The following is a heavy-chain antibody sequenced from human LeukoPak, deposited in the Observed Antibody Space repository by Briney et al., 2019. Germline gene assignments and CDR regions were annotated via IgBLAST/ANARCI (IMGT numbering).Heavy chain of an antibody. V-gene: IGHV4-61*02. J-gene: IGHJ5*02. CDR1: GDSISSGDYY. D-gene: IGHD6-13*01. CDR3: ARERPAAGTGGWWFDP. CDR2: IYTSGST. Sequence: SETLSLTCTVSGDSISSGDYYWSWIRQPAGKGLEWIGRIYTSGSTNHNPSLKSRVTISVDTSKNQFSLKLSSVTAADTAVYYCARERPAAGTGGWWFDPWGQGTLVTVSS.